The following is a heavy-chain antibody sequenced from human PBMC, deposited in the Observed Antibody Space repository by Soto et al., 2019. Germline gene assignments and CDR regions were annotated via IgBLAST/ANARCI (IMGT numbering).Heavy chain of an antibody. V-gene: IGHV3-7*01. Sequence: GSLRLSCAASGFTFSIYWMSWVRQAPGKGLEWVANIKQDGSEKYYVDSVKGRFTISRDTAKNSLYLQMNSLRAEDTAVYYCARDALYCSGGSCYFNYFFYYMDVWGKGTTVTVSS. CDR3: ARDALYCSGGSCYFNYFFYYMDV. CDR1: GFTFSIYW. CDR2: IKQDGSEK. D-gene: IGHD2-15*01. J-gene: IGHJ6*03.